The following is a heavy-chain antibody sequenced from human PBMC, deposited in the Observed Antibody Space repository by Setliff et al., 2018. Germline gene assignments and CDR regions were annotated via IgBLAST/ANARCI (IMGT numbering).Heavy chain of an antibody. CDR3: ATSVSWIQLVLYPQGHPEPFDY. D-gene: IGHD5-18*01. CDR1: GYTLTELS. V-gene: IGHV1-24*01. J-gene: IGHJ4*02. Sequence: ASVKVSCKVSGYTLTELSRHWVRQAPGKGLEWMGGFDPEDGETIYAQKFQGRVTMTEDTSTDTAYMELSSLRSEDTAVYYCATSVSWIQLVLYPQGHPEPFDYWGQGTLVTVS. CDR2: FDPEDGET.